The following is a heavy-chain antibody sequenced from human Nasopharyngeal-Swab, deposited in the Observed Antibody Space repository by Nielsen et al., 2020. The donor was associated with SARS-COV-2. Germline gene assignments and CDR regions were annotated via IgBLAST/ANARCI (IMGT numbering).Heavy chain of an antibody. CDR1: GFTFSSYD. CDR3: ARARPDIVVVPAALLFAP. Sequence: GESLKISFSASGFTFSSYDMHWVRQATGKGLEWVSAIGTAGDTYYPGSVRGRFTISRENAKNSFYLQMNSLRAGETAVYYCARARPDIVVVPAALLFAPWGQGTLVTVSS. D-gene: IGHD2-2*01. J-gene: IGHJ5*02. V-gene: IGHV3-13*04. CDR2: IGTAGDT.